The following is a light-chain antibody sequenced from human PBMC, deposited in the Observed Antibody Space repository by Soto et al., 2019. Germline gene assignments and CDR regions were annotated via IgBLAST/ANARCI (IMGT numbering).Light chain of an antibody. CDR3: QQYNSYSIT. CDR1: QSISSW. Sequence: DIQMTQSPSTLSASVGYRVTFTCLASQSISSWLAWYQQKPGKAPKVLIYDASSLESGVPSRFSGSGSGTEFTLTISSLQPDDFETYYCQQYNSYSITFGQGTRLEIK. V-gene: IGKV1-5*01. J-gene: IGKJ5*01. CDR2: DAS.